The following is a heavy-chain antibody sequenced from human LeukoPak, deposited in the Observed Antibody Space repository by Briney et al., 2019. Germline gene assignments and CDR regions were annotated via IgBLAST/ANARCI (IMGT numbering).Heavy chain of an antibody. J-gene: IGHJ6*03. CDR3: ARASPFYDFWSGYYMDV. Sequence: PSETLSLTCAVYGGSFSGYYWSWIRQPPGKGLEWIGEINHSGSTNYNPSLKSRVTISVDTSKNQFSLKLSSVTAADTAVYYCARASPFYDFWSGYYMDVWGKGTTVTVSS. CDR1: GGSFSGYY. D-gene: IGHD3-3*01. V-gene: IGHV4-34*01. CDR2: INHSGST.